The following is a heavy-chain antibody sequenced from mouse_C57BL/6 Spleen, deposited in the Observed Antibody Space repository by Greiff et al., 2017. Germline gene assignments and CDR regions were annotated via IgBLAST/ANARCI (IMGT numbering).Heavy chain of an antibody. V-gene: IGHV14-4*01. CDR2: IDPENGDT. D-gene: IGHD2-1*01. CDR3: TFYGNYTAY. CDR1: GFNIKDDY. Sequence: EVQLQQSGAELVRPGASVKLSCTASGFNIKDDYMHWVKQRPEQGLEWIGWIDPENGDTEYASKFQGKATITADTSSNTDYLQLSSLTSEDTAVYYCTFYGNYTAYWGQGTLVTVSA. J-gene: IGHJ3*01.